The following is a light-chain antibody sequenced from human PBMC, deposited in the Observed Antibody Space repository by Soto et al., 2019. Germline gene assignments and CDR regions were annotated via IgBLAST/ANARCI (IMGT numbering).Light chain of an antibody. CDR3: QQYGRSWT. J-gene: IGKJ1*01. CDR1: QNIFSNY. Sequence: DIVLTQSPDTVCVSPVGRSTLSCSAHQNIFSNYLSWYQQKPGQAPRLLIYGASTRATGIADRFSGGGSGTDFTLTISRLEPEDFAVYHCQQYGRSWTFGQGTKVDIK. CDR2: GAS. V-gene: IGKV3-20*01.